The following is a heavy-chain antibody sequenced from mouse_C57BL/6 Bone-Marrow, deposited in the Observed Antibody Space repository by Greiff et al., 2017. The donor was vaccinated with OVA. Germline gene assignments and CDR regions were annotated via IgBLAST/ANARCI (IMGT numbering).Heavy chain of an antibody. CDR3: AIVDSSGSYYFDY. V-gene: IGHV1-74*01. J-gene: IGHJ2*01. CDR2: IHPSDSET. Sequence: VQLQQPGAELVKPGASVKVSCKASGYTFTSYWMHWVKQRPGQGIEWIGRIHPSDSETNYNQKFKGKATLTVDKSSCTAFMQLSSLTSEDSAVYYCAIVDSSGSYYFDYWGQGTTLTVSS. CDR1: GYTFTSYW. D-gene: IGHD3-2*02.